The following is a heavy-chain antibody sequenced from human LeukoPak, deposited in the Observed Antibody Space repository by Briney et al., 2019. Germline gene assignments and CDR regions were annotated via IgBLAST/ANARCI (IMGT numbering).Heavy chain of an antibody. CDR2: ISTTSSYI. V-gene: IGHV3-21*01. D-gene: IGHD1-26*01. Sequence: GGSLRLSCAASGFTFNNYAISWVRQAPGKGLEWVSCISTTSSYIFYADSVRGRFTISRDNAKNSLYLQMDSLRAEDTAVYYCARGGIITSYAFEIWGQGTMVTVSS. CDR3: ARGGIITSYAFEI. J-gene: IGHJ3*02. CDR1: GFTFNNYA.